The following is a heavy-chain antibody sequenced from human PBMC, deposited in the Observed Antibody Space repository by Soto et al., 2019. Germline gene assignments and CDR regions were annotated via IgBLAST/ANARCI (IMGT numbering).Heavy chain of an antibody. V-gene: IGHV3-23*01. CDR3: AKSKSMYYYDSSGSWFDP. J-gene: IGHJ5*02. CDR1: GFTFSSYA. CDR2: ISGSGGST. D-gene: IGHD3-22*01. Sequence: PGGSLRLSCAASGFTFSSYAMSWVRQAPGKGLEWVSAISGSGGSTYYADSVKGRFTISRDNSKNTLYLQMNSLRAEDTAVYYCAKSKSMYYYDSSGSWFDPLGQGALVTVSS.